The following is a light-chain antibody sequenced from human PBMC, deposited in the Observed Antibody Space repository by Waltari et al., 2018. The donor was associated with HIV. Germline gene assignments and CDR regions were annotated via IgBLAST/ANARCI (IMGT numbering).Light chain of an antibody. V-gene: IGLV1-51*01. CDR3: GTGDSSVSAGV. CDR1: TSNVGKNY. J-gene: IGLJ3*02. CDR2: DNN. Sequence: QSVLTQPPSVSAAPGQKVTISCSGSTSNVGKNYVSWYQQFPETAPKHIIYDNNEPPSGIPDRFSCSKSGTAATLTITGLQTGDEADYYCGTGDSSVSAGVFGGGSKLTVL.